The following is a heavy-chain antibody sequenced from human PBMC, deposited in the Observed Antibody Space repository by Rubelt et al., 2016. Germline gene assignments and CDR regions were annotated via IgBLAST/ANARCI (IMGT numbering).Heavy chain of an antibody. CDR2: ITHSGST. CDR3: ARHRASDPTAVFDY. J-gene: IGHJ4*02. D-gene: IGHD2-2*01. V-gene: IGHV4-34*01. CDR1: GGSFSGYF. Sequence: QVQLRQWGAGLLKPSETLSLTCGVYGGSFSGYFWSWIRQSPGTGLEWIGEITHSGSTTYNPSLKSRVTISVDTSKDQFSLKVTSVTTADTAGYYCARHRASDPTAVFDYWGQGTLVTVSS.